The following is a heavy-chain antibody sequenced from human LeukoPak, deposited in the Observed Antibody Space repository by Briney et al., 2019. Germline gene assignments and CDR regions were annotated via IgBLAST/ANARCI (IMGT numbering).Heavy chain of an antibody. V-gene: IGHV4-4*02. CDR1: GGSISSSNW. CDR3: AKDPNYDFWSGYYPAGDY. D-gene: IGHD3-3*01. Sequence: SGTLSLTCAVSGGSISSSNWWSWVRQPPGKGLEWIGEIYHSGSTNYNPSLKSRVTISVDKSKNQFSLKLSSVTAADTAVYYCAKDPNYDFWSGYYPAGDYWGQGTLVTVSS. J-gene: IGHJ4*02. CDR2: IYHSGST.